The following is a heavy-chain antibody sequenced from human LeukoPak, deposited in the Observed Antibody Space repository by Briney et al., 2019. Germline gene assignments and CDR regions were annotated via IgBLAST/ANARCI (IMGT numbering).Heavy chain of an antibody. Sequence: PGGSLRLSCAASGFTFSSYSMNWVRQAPGKGLEWVSSISRSSSYIYYADSVKGRFTISRDNAKNSLYLQMNSLRAEDTAVYYCARDRYYYDSSGYYTHYYFDYWGQGTLVTVSS. V-gene: IGHV3-21*01. CDR1: GFTFSSYS. CDR2: ISRSSSYI. J-gene: IGHJ4*02. D-gene: IGHD3-22*01. CDR3: ARDRYYYDSSGYYTHYYFDY.